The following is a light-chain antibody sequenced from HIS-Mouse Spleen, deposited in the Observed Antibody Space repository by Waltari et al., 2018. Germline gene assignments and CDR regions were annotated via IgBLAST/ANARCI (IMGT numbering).Light chain of an antibody. CDR3: QQYYSTPLT. CDR1: PSVLYSSNNKNY. CDR2: WAS. V-gene: IGKV4-1*01. Sequence: DIVITQSPDPLAVSLGERATIKCKSSPSVLYSSNNKNYLAWYQQKPGQPPKLLIYWASTRESGVPDRFSGSGSGTDFTLTISSLQAEDVAVYYCQQYYSTPLTFGGGTKVEIK. J-gene: IGKJ4*01.